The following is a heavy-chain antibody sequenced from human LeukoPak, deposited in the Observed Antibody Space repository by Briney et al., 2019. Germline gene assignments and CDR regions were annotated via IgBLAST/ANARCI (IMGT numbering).Heavy chain of an antibody. CDR3: ARALYSMTTVTTEYWFDY. J-gene: IGHJ4*02. Sequence: PSETLSLTCTVSGGSISSGDYYWSWIRQPPGKGLEWIGYIYYSGSTYYNPSLQSRVIISVDTSKNQFSLKQTSVTAADTAVYYCARALYSMTTVTTEYWFDYWGQGTLVTVSS. CDR2: IYYSGST. CDR1: GGSISSGDYY. V-gene: IGHV4-30-4*01. D-gene: IGHD4-17*01.